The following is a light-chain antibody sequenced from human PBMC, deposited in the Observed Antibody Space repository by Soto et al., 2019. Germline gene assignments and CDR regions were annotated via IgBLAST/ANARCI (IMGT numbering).Light chain of an antibody. V-gene: IGKV4-1*01. Sequence: DIVMTQSPDSLAVSLGERATINVKSIQMVLNSSYNKNYLAWYQQKPGQPPKLLIYWASTRESGVPDRFSGSGSGTDFTLTISSLQAEDVAVYYCQQYYSTPQTFGQGTKVDI. CDR3: QQYYSTPQT. CDR1: QMVLNSSYNKNY. J-gene: IGKJ1*01. CDR2: WAS.